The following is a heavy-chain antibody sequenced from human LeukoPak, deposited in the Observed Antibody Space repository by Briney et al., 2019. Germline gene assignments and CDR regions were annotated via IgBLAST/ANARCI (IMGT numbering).Heavy chain of an antibody. J-gene: IGHJ4*02. D-gene: IGHD5-24*01. CDR1: GGSISSYY. V-gene: IGHV4-59*08. CDR3: ARHRDGYHFDY. Sequence: PSETLSLTCTVSGGSISSYYWSWILQPPGKGLEWIGYIYYSGSTNYNPSLKSRVIMSVDTSKNQFSLNLSFVTAADTAVYYCARHRDGYHFDYWGQGTLVTVSS. CDR2: IYYSGST.